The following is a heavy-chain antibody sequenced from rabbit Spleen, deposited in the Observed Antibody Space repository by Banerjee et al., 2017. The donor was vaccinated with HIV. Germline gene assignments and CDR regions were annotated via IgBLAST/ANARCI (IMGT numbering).Heavy chain of an antibody. CDR3: ARYGGGSAGYSL. CDR1: GFTLSSSYW. V-gene: IGHV1S47*01. CDR2: IYNGDGST. Sequence: QEQLVESGGGLVQPEGSLTLTCTASGFTLSSSYWICWVRQAPGKGLEWIGCIYNGDGSTYYASWVNGRFSISRSTSLNTVTLQLNSLTVADTATYFCARYGGGSAGYSLWGPGTLVTVS. D-gene: IGHD7-1*01. J-gene: IGHJ4*01.